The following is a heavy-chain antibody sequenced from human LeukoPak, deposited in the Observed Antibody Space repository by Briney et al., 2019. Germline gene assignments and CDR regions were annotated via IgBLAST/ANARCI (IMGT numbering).Heavy chain of an antibody. CDR3: VYGSGSYYPDFDC. Sequence: SETLSLTCAVSGGSISSGGYSWSWIRQPPGKGLEWIGYIYHSGSTNYNPSLKSRVTISVDTSKNQFSLKLSSVTAADTAVYYCVYGSGSYYPDFDCWGQGTLVTVSS. D-gene: IGHD3-10*01. CDR2: IYHSGST. J-gene: IGHJ4*02. V-gene: IGHV4-30-2*01. CDR1: GGSISSGGYS.